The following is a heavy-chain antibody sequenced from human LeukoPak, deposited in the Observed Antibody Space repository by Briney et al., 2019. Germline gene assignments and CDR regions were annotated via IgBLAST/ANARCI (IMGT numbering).Heavy chain of an antibody. CDR3: ARQDCSPSCYLAY. J-gene: IGHJ4*02. CDR2: ISYDGRNE. D-gene: IGHD2-2*01. Sequence: GRSLRLSCAASGFTFSGHAMHWARQTPGKGLEGVAVISYDGRNEYYADSVKGRFTISRDNSKNTLFLQMNSLRAEDTALDYCARQDCSPSCYLAYWGQGTLVTVSS. CDR1: GFTFSGHA. V-gene: IGHV3-30*04.